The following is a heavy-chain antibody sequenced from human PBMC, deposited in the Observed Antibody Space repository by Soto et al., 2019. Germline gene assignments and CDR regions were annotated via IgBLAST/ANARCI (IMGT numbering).Heavy chain of an antibody. CDR2: IRVSNGDT. D-gene: IGHD6-19*01. V-gene: IGHV1-18*01. CDR3: ARDYSSASGADFDL. Sequence: QVQLVQSGAELKKPGASVKVSCKASGDTYTTFDVSWLRQVPGQGLEWMGWIRVSNGDTNYAQKFQGRVTMATDTTTGTVFMDLRTLRPDDTALYSSARDYSSASGADFDLWGQGTLVTVSS. J-gene: IGHJ4*02. CDR1: GDTYTTFD.